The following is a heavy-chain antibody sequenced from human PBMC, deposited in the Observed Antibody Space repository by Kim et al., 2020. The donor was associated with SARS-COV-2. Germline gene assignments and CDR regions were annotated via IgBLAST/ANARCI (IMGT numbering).Heavy chain of an antibody. CDR2: ISGSGDST. CDR3: AKRGITAPDTPGNYFDY. Sequence: GGSLRLSCAASGFTFSSYSMNWVRQAPGKGLEWVSAISGSGDSTYYADSVKGRFTISRDPSKITLYLQMNSLRAEDTAVYYCAKRGITAPDTPGNYFDYWGQGTLVTVSS. V-gene: IGHV3-23*01. J-gene: IGHJ4*02. CDR1: GFTFSSYS. D-gene: IGHD6-13*01.